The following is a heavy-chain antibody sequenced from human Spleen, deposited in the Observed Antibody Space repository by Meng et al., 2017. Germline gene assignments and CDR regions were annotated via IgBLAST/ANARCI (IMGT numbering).Heavy chain of an antibody. CDR2: LYSGGGT. CDR3: AKDLLYGSGREENN. CDR1: GLIVSSDY. D-gene: IGHD3-10*01. Sequence: VQLLEPGVGWIQPGESLRRSCAASGLIVSSDYMHWLRQAPGKGLEWVSVLYSGGGTYYADSVKGRFTISRDNSKNTVYLQMNSLRAEDTAIYYCAKDLLYGSGREENNWGQGTLVTVSS. J-gene: IGHJ4*02. V-gene: IGHV3-53*01.